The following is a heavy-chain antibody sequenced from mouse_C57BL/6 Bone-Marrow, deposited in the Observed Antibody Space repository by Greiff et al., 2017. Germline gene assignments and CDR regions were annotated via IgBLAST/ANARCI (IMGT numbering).Heavy chain of an antibody. D-gene: IGHD4-1*02. Sequence: VQLQQPGAELVKPGASVKLSCKASGYTFTSYWMQWVKQRPGQGLEWIGEIDPSDSYTNYNQKFKGKATLTVDTSSSTAYMQLSSLTSEDSAVYYCARYRQLGDYWGQGTTLTVSS. CDR3: ARYRQLGDY. J-gene: IGHJ2*01. CDR2: IDPSDSYT. V-gene: IGHV1-50*01. CDR1: GYTFTSYW.